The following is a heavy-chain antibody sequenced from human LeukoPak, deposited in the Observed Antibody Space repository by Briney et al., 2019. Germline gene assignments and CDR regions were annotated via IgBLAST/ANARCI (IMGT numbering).Heavy chain of an antibody. CDR2: ISSSSSTI. J-gene: IGHJ4*02. CDR1: GFTFSSYS. D-gene: IGHD2-2*01. Sequence: PGGSLRLSXAASGFTFSSYSMNWVRQAPGKGLEWVSYISSSSSTIYYADSVKGRFTISRDNAKNSLYLQMNSLRAEDTAVYYCASFVVVPAAIPLGYWGQGTLVTVSS. V-gene: IGHV3-48*01. CDR3: ASFVVVPAAIPLGY.